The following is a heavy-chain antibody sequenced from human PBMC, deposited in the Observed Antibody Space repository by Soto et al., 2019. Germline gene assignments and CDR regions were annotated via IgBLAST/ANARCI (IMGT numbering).Heavy chain of an antibody. CDR1: GCTFTSYD. Sequence: ASVKVSCKASGCTFTSYDINWVRQATGQGLEWMGWMNPNSGNTGYAQKFQGRVTMTRNTSISTAYMELSSLRSEDTAVYYCARVDTAIDYYYYYMDVWGKGTTVTVSS. V-gene: IGHV1-8*01. CDR2: MNPNSGNT. D-gene: IGHD5-18*01. CDR3: ARVDTAIDYYYYYMDV. J-gene: IGHJ6*03.